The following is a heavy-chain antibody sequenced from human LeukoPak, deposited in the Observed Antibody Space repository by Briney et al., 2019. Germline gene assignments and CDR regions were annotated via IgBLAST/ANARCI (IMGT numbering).Heavy chain of an antibody. D-gene: IGHD6-19*01. V-gene: IGHV1-18*01. CDR1: GFTFTSYG. CDR3: ARQGEQWLGPEDY. Sequence: PGGSLRLSCAASGFTFTSYGISWVRQAPGQGLEWMGWISAYNGNTNYAQKLQGRVTMTTDTSTSTAYMELRSLRSDDTAVYYCARQGEQWLGPEDYWGQGTLVTVSS. CDR2: ISAYNGNT. J-gene: IGHJ4*02.